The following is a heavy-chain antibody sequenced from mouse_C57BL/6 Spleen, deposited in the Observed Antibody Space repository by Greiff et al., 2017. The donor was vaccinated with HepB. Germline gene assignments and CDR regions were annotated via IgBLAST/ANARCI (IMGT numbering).Heavy chain of an antibody. CDR1: GYAFSSYW. CDR3: ARGVYSNYFDY. D-gene: IGHD2-5*01. CDR2: IYPGDGDT. J-gene: IGHJ2*01. V-gene: IGHV1-80*01. Sequence: QVQLQQSGAELVKPGASVKISCKASGYAFSSYWMNWVKQRPGKGLEWIGQIYPGDGDTNYNGKFKGKATLTAAKSSSTAYMQLSSLTSEDSAVYFCARGVYSNYFDYWGQGTTLTVSS.